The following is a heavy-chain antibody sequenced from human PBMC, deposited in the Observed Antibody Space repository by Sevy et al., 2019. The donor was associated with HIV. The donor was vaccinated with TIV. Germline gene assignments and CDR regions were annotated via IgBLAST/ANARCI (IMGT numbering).Heavy chain of an antibody. J-gene: IGHJ3*02. D-gene: IGHD3-22*01. V-gene: IGHV3-48*03. CDR3: ARDLLNYYDSTGLPDSFDI. CDR2: ISSSGEIT. CDR1: GFTLNYYE. Sequence: GGSLRLSCLASGFTLNYYEMNWVRQAPGKGLEWVSYISSSGEITYYADSVKGRFTVSRDNAKNSLYLQMNSLRAEDTAVYYCARDLLNYYDSTGLPDSFDIWGQGTMVTVSS.